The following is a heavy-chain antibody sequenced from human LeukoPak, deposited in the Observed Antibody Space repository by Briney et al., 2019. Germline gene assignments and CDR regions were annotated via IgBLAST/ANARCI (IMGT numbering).Heavy chain of an antibody. CDR2: ISWDVGST. CDR3: AKSTARLVSDYYYYMDV. Sequence: GGSLRLSCAASGFTFDDYTMHWVRQAPGKGLEWVSLISWDVGSTYYADSVKGRFTISRDNSKNSLYLQMNSLRTEDTALYYCAKSTARLVSDYYYYMDVWGKGTTVTVSS. CDR1: GFTFDDYT. D-gene: IGHD6-6*01. V-gene: IGHV3-43*01. J-gene: IGHJ6*03.